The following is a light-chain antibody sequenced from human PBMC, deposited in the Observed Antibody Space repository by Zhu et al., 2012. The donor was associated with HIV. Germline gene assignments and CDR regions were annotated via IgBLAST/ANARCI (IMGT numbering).Light chain of an antibody. V-gene: IGKV3-15*01. J-gene: IGKJ4*01. CDR1: QSVSSSY. CDR3: QQYSDWPLT. Sequence: EIVLTQSPGTLSLSPGERATLSCRASQSVSSSYLAWYQQKPGQAPRLLIYGAFTRATGIPARFSGRGSGTEFTLTISSLQSEDFAVYYCQQYSDWPLTFGEGPRWDQT. CDR2: GAF.